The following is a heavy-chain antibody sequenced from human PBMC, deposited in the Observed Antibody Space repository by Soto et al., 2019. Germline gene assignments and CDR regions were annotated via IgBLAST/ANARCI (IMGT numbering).Heavy chain of an antibody. Sequence: ASVKVSCKASGYTFTGYYMHWVRQAPGQGLEWMGWINPNSGGTNYAQKFQGWVTMTRDTSISTAYMELSRLRSDDTAVYYCARARRLLRYFDSLADWGQGTLVTVSS. CDR2: INPNSGGT. CDR1: GYTFTGYY. V-gene: IGHV1-2*04. D-gene: IGHD3-9*01. J-gene: IGHJ4*02. CDR3: ARARRLLRYFDSLAD.